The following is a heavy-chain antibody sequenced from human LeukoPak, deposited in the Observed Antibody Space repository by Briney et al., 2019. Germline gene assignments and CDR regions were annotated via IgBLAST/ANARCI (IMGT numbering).Heavy chain of an antibody. CDR1: GGTFSSYA. CDR2: IIPIFGTA. CDR3: ARATTVTTSVAFDI. V-gene: IGHV1-69*01. D-gene: IGHD4-17*01. Sequence: GASVKVSCKASGGTFSSYAISWVRQAPGQGLEWMGGIIPIFGTANYAQKFQGRVTITADESTSTAYMELSSLRSEDTAVYYCARATTVTTSVAFDIWGQGTMVTVSS. J-gene: IGHJ3*02.